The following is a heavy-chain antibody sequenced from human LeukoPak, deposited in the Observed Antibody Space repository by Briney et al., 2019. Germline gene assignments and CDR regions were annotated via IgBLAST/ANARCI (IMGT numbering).Heavy chain of an antibody. Sequence: PSETLSLTCTVSGGSISSSSYYWGWIRQPPGKGLEWIGSIYYSGSTYYNPSLKSRVTISVDTSKNQFSLKLSSVTAADTAVYYCARHHYYFWSGYYTGGGYFDYWGQGTLVTVSS. CDR3: ARHHYYFWSGYYTGGGYFDY. CDR2: IYYSGST. J-gene: IGHJ4*02. V-gene: IGHV4-39*01. CDR1: GGSISSSSYY. D-gene: IGHD3-3*01.